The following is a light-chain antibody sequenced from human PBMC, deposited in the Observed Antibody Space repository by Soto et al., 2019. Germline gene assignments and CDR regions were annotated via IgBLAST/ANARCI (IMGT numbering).Light chain of an antibody. CDR1: SRDVGSYDL. V-gene: IGLV2-23*01. J-gene: IGLJ3*02. Sequence: QSALTQPASVSGSPGQSITISCTGTSRDVGSYDLVSWYQQHPGKAPKLMIYEGNKRPSGVSRRFSGSKSANTASLTISGLQAEDEAVYFCCSYAGSSTWVFGGGTKVTVL. CDR3: CSYAGSSTWV. CDR2: EGN.